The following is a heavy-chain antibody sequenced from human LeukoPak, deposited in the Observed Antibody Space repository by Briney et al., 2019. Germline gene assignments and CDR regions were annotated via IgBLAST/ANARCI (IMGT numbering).Heavy chain of an antibody. CDR1: GFTFSSYA. Sequence: GGSLRLSCAASGFTFSSYAMHWVRQAPGKGLEWVAVISYDGSNKYYADSVKGRFTISRDNSKNTLYLQMNSLRAEDTAVYHCARDPFSSTSSGSLGDYWGQGTLVTVSS. D-gene: IGHD2-2*01. CDR3: ARDPFSSTSSGSLGDY. CDR2: ISYDGSNK. J-gene: IGHJ4*02. V-gene: IGHV3-30-3*01.